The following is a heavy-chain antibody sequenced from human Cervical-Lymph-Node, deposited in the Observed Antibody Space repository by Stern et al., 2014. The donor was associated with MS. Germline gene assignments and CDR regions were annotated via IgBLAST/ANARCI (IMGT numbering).Heavy chain of an antibody. D-gene: IGHD6-19*01. CDR2: ISYDGSNK. CDR1: GFTFSSYG. Sequence: QVQLVQSGGGVVQPGRSVRLSCAASGFTFSSYGMHWVRQAPGKGLEWVAIISYDGSNKFYAESVKGRFTISRDNPKNTLYLQMNSLRTEDTAVYYCAKIAVAGRGEWYYYGMDVWGQGTTVTVSS. J-gene: IGHJ6*02. CDR3: AKIAVAGRGEWYYYGMDV. V-gene: IGHV3-30*18.